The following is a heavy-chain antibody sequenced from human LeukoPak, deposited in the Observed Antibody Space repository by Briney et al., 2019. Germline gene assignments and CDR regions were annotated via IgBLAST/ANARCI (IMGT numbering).Heavy chain of an antibody. Sequence: PGGSLRLSCAASGFTFSSYAMSWVRQAPGKGLEWVSAISGSGGSTYYAGSVKGRFTISRDNSKNTLYLQMNSLRAEDTAVYYCAKEGPSSTVTDFNYFDYWGQGTLVTVSS. CDR1: GFTFSSYA. J-gene: IGHJ4*02. D-gene: IGHD4-17*01. V-gene: IGHV3-23*01. CDR2: ISGSGGST. CDR3: AKEGPSSTVTDFNYFDY.